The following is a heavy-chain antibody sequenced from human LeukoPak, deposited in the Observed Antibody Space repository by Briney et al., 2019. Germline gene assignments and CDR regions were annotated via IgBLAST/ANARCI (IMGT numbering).Heavy chain of an antibody. CDR3: ARPYRDPYYYYGMDV. CDR1: GGTFISYA. D-gene: IGHD2-21*01. Sequence: SVKVSCKASGGTFISYAISWVRQAPGQGLEWMGGIIPIFGTANYAQKFQGRVTITADESTSTAYMELSSLRSEDTAVYYCARPYRDPYYYYGMDVWGQGTTVTVSS. CDR2: IIPIFGTA. J-gene: IGHJ6*02. V-gene: IGHV1-69*13.